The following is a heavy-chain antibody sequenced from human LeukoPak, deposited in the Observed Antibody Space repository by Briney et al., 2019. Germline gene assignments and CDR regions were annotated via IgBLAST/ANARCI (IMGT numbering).Heavy chain of an antibody. D-gene: IGHD6-19*01. CDR2: IASSGTPR. CDR1: GCPFSIYE. V-gene: IGHV3-48*03. CDR3: ALLAVASDFDY. J-gene: IGHJ4*02. Sequence: GGSLRLSCAVSGCPFSIYEMNWVRQAPGKGLEWVSNIASSGTPRYYADSVKGRFSISRDNAKNSLYLQMNSLRVEDTAVYYCALLAVASDFDYWGQGALVTVSS.